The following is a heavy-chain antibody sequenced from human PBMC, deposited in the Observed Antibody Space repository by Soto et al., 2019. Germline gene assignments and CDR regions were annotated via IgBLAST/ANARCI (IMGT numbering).Heavy chain of an antibody. Sequence: PGGCLRLSCTVCGLAFNNYGSDWVRQAPGNALECVSSISKSDYTYYSDSVKGRVAISRDNAKSSVSLQMNTLRVEDTAVYYCAREDSIIIPAVSDFWGQGTLVIVYS. D-gene: IGHD2-2*01. V-gene: IGHV3-21*01. J-gene: IGHJ4*02. CDR2: ISKSDYT. CDR1: GLAFNNYG. CDR3: AREDSIIIPAVSDF.